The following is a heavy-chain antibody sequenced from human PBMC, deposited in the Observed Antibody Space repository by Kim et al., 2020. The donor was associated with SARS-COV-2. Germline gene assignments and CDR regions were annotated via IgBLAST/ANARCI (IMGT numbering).Heavy chain of an antibody. CDR3: ARARGGAILGNNWFDP. D-gene: IGHD3-10*01. CDR2: IIPIFGTA. V-gene: IGHV1-69*13. J-gene: IGHJ5*02. CDR1: GCTFSSYA. Sequence: SVKVSCKASGCTFSSYAISWVRQAPGQGLEWMGGIIPIFGTANYAQKFQGRVTITADESTSTAYMELSSLRSEDTAVYYCARARGGAILGNNWFDPWGQGTLLTVSS.